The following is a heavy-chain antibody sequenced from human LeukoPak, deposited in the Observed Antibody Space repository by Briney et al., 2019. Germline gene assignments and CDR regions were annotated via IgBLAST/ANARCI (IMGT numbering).Heavy chain of an antibody. J-gene: IGHJ3*02. Sequence: PGGSLRLSCAASGFTFSSYWMSWVRQAPGKGLEWVANIKQDGSEKYYVDSVKGRFTISRDNAKNSLYLQMNSLRAEDTAVYYCARERARYFGSDDAFDIWGQGTMVTVSS. CDR3: ARERARYFGSDDAFDI. CDR1: GFTFSSYW. CDR2: IKQDGSEK. V-gene: IGHV3-7*01. D-gene: IGHD3-9*01.